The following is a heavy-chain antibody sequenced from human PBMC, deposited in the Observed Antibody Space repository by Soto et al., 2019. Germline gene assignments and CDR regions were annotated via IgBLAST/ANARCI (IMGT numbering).Heavy chain of an antibody. CDR2: ISYDGSNN. Sequence: GRYLRLPCGASALTFSSYGMHWVRQVPGKGLVSLSVISYDGSNNYYAVSVKGRFTISRDNSKNTLYLQMNSLRAEDTAVYYFAKDGGASYYDFWSGYYRDYYYYGMDVWGQGT. J-gene: IGHJ6*02. V-gene: IGHV3-30*18. CDR1: ALTFSSYG. D-gene: IGHD3-3*01. CDR3: AKDGGASYYDFWSGYYRDYYYYGMDV.